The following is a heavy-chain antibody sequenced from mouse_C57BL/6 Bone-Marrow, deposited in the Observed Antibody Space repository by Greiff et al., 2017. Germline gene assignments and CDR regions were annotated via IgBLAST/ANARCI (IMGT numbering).Heavy chain of an antibody. D-gene: IGHD1-1*01. CDR3: TTGYGSYYYAMDY. CDR1: GFNIKDDY. V-gene: IGHV14-4*01. CDR2: IDPENGDT. Sequence: EVKLQESGAELVRPGASVKLSCTASGFNIKDDYMHWVKRRPEQGLEWIGWIDPENGDTEYASKFQGKATITADTSSNTAYLQLSSLTSEDTAVYYCTTGYGSYYYAMDYWGQGTSVTVSS. J-gene: IGHJ4*01.